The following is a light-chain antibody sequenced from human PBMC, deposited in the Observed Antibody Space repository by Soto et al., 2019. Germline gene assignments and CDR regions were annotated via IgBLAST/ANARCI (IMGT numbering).Light chain of an antibody. V-gene: IGKV3-20*01. J-gene: IGKJ5*01. Sequence: EIVLTQSPGTLPLSPGERATLSCRASQSLSRSSLAWYQQKPGQAPRLLIYGASNRATGIPDRFSGSGSGTDFTLTISRLEPGDFAVYYCQQYGSSPITFGQGTRLEIK. CDR3: QQYGSSPIT. CDR1: QSLSRSS. CDR2: GAS.